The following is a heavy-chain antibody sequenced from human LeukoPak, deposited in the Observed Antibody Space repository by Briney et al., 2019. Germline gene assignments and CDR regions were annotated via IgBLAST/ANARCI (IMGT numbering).Heavy chain of an antibody. V-gene: IGHV3-48*01. J-gene: IGHJ5*02. CDR3: VRSHHPGGWFAP. CDR2: ISSSSSTI. D-gene: IGHD3-10*01. Sequence: GGSLRLSCAASGFTFSSYSMNWVHQAPGKGRERVSYISSSSSTIYYADSVKGRFTISRDNAKTSLYLQMSSLTADDTALYYCVRSHHPGGWFAPWGQGTLVTVSS. CDR1: GFTFSSYS.